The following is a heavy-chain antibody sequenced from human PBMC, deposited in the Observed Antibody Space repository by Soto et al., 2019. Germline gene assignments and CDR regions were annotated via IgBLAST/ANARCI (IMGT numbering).Heavy chain of an antibody. CDR3: ARVLVAATTSMVRGVIRFDP. Sequence: PSETLSLTCTVSGGSISSYYWSWIRQPPGKGLEWIGEINHSGSTNYNPSLKSRVTISVDTSKNQFSLKLSSVTAADTAVYYCARVLVAATTSMVRGVIRFDPWGQGTLVTVSS. D-gene: IGHD3-10*01. CDR1: GGSISSYY. CDR2: INHSGST. V-gene: IGHV4-34*01. J-gene: IGHJ5*02.